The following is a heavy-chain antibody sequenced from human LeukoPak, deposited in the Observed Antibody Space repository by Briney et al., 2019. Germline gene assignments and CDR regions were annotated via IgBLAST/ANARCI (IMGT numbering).Heavy chain of an antibody. J-gene: IGHJ6*02. D-gene: IGHD5-24*01. CDR3: ARDLQNDGMDV. V-gene: IGHV4-59*01. CDR1: GGSISSYY. Sequence: SETLSLTCTVSGGSISSYYWSWIRQPPGKGLEWIGYIYYSGSTDYNPSLKSRVTISVDTSKNQFSLKLSSVTAADTAVYYCARDLQNDGMDVWGQGTTVTVSS. CDR2: IYYSGST.